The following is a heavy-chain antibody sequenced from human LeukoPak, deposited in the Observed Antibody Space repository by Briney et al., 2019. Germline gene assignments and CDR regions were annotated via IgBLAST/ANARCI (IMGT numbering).Heavy chain of an antibody. CDR2: MNPNSGNT. CDR1: GYTFTSYD. D-gene: IGHD2-2*01. V-gene: IGHV1-8*01. CDR3: ARAWGYCSSTSCCGFLGY. J-gene: IGHJ4*02. Sequence: SVKVSCKASGYTFTSYDINWVRQATGQGLKWMGWMNPNSGNTGYAQKFQGRATMTRNTSIRTAYMELSSLRSEDTAVYYCARAWGYCSSTSCCGFLGYWGQGTLVIVSS.